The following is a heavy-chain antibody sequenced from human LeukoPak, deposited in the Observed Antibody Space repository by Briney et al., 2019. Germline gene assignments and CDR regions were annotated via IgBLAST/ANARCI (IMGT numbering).Heavy chain of an antibody. D-gene: IGHD2-15*01. CDR3: ARDRGGYCSGGSCYSAVTDY. CDR2: INHSGST. V-gene: IGHV4-34*01. CDR1: GGSFSGYY. J-gene: IGHJ4*02. Sequence: SETLSLTCAVYGGSFSGYYWSWIRQPPGKGLEWIGEINHSGSTNYNPSLKSRVTISVDTSKNRFSLKLSSVTAADTAVYYCARDRGGYCSGGSCYSAVTDYWGQGTLVTVSS.